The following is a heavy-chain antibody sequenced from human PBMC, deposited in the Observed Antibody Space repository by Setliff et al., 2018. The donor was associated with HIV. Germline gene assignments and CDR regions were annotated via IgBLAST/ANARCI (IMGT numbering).Heavy chain of an antibody. J-gene: IGHJ2*01. V-gene: IGHV4-39*02. Sequence: SETLSLTCTVSGGSISNSNYYWGWIRQPPGKGLEWVGSIYYIWTTYYNPSLKSRVTISIDTSKNDFSLKLTSVTAADTAMYYCARLASTRDWYFDLWGRGTLVTVSS. CDR2: IYYIWTT. CDR1: GGSISNSNYY. CDR3: ARLASTRDWYFDL.